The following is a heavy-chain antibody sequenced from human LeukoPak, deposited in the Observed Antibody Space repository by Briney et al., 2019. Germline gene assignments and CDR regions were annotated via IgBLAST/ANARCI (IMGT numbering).Heavy chain of an antibody. Sequence: ASVTVSCKASGYTFTGYYMHWVRQAPGQGLEWMGWINPNSGGTNYAQKFQGRVTMTRDTSISTAYMELSRLRSDDTAVYYCARETYGGNSEARYYFDYWGQGTLVTVSS. CDR1: GYTFTGYY. J-gene: IGHJ4*02. V-gene: IGHV1-2*02. CDR3: ARETYGGNSEARYYFDY. CDR2: INPNSGGT. D-gene: IGHD4-23*01.